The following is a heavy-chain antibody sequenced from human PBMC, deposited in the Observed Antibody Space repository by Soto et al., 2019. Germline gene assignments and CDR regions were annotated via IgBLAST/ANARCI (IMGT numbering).Heavy chain of an antibody. CDR2: IIPIFGTA. J-gene: IGHJ6*02. CDR1: GGTFSSYA. D-gene: IGHD3-10*01. Sequence: QVQLVQSGAEVKKPGSSVKVSCKASGGTFSSYAISWVRQAPGQGLEWMGGIIPIFGTANYAQKFQGRVTITADESTSTAYMGLSSLRCEETAVYYCARANRINMVRRGISVYYYGMDVWVEWTMVTV. CDR3: ARANRINMVRRGISVYYYGMDV. V-gene: IGHV1-69*01.